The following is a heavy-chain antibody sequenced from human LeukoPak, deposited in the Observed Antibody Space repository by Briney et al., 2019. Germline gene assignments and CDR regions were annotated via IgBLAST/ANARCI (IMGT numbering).Heavy chain of an antibody. V-gene: IGHV3-48*02. CDR2: ISSSSSTI. D-gene: IGHD2-15*01. J-gene: IGHJ5*02. CDR1: GFTFSSYS. CDR3: AGTKPSRYCSGGSCYGGLGWFDP. Sequence: GGSLRLSCAASGFTFSSYSMNWVRQAPGKGLEWVSYISSSSSTIYYADSVKGRFTISRDNAKNSLYPQMNSLRDEDTAVYYCAGTKPSRYCSGGSCYGGLGWFDPWGQGTLVTVSS.